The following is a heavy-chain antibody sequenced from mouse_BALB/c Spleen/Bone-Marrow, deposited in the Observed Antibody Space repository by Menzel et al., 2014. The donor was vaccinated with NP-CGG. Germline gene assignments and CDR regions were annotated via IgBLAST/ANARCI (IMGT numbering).Heavy chain of an antibody. CDR1: GFTFSSFG. V-gene: IGHV5-17*02. D-gene: IGHD4-1*01. CDR2: ISSDSGAI. Sequence: DVMLVESGGGLVQPGGSRKLSCAASGFTFSSFGMHWVRQAPEKGLEWIAYISSDSGAIFYADTVKGRFTISRDNPKNTLFLQMTSRRSEDTAIYFCTRGGNWEDFDYWGQGTTLTVSS. J-gene: IGHJ2*01. CDR3: TRGGNWEDFDY.